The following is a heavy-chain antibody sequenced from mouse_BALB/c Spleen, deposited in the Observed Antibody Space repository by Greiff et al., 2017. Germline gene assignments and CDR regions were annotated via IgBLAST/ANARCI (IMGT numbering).Heavy chain of an antibody. CDR3: ARRASGNVLWYFDV. CDR2: IYPGNVNT. D-gene: IGHD3-3*01. V-gene: IGHV1S56*01. J-gene: IGHJ1*01. CDR1: GYTFTSYY. Sequence: QVQLQQSGPELVKPGASVRISCKASGYTFTSYYIHWVKQRPGQGLEWIGWIYPGNVNTKYNEKFKGKATLTADKSSSTAYMQLSSLTSEDSAVYFCARRASGNVLWYFDVWGAGTTVTVSS.